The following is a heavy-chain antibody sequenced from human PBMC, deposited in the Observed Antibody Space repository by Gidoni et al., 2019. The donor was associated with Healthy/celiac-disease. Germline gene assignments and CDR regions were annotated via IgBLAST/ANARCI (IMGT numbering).Heavy chain of an antibody. CDR1: GGSISSSRYY. Sequence: LQLQESGPGLVKPSETLSLTCTVSGGSISSSRYYWGWIRQPPGKGLEWIGSIYYSGSTYYNPSLKSRVTISVDTSKNQFSLKLSSVTAADTAVYYCARSSDLVTPEIYYFDYWGQGTLVTVSS. CDR3: ARSSDLVTPEIYYFDY. CDR2: IYYSGST. V-gene: IGHV4-39*07. J-gene: IGHJ4*02. D-gene: IGHD5-18*01.